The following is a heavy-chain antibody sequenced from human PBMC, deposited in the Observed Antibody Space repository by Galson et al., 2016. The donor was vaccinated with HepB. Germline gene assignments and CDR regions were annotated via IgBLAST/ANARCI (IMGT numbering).Heavy chain of an antibody. CDR1: GFNFRSYW. V-gene: IGHV3-7*01. CDR3: VRNNREGVDQYYETSGYFDY. Sequence: SLRLSCAASGFNFRSYWMSWVRQAPGKGLEWVADIKRDGTEKNYVDSVKGRFTISRDNAKKSLSLQMNSLRVEDTSVYYCVRNNREGVDQYYETSGYFDYWGQGTLVTVSS. D-gene: IGHD3-22*01. J-gene: IGHJ4*02. CDR2: IKRDGTEK.